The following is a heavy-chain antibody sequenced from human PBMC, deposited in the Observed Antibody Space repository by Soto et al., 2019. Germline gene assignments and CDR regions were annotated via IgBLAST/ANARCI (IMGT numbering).Heavy chain of an antibody. Sequence: EVQLVESGGGLVKPGGSLRLSCAASGFTFSSYSMNWVRQAPGKGLEWVSSISSSSSYIYYADSVKGRITISRDNAKNSLNMPQTTLRAGDRALYYVARGDHSVESSGYDNGYAVDTWGQGQMVTVSS. CDR3: ARGDHSVESSGYDNGYAVDT. V-gene: IGHV3-21*01. D-gene: IGHD3-22*01. CDR2: ISSSSSYI. CDR1: GFTFSSYS. J-gene: IGHJ3*02.